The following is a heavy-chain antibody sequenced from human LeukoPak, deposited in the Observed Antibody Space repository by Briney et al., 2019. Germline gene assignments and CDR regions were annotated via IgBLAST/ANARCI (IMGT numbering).Heavy chain of an antibody. V-gene: IGHV4-4*02. J-gene: IGHJ5*02. D-gene: IGHD3-16*01. Sequence: SETLSLTCVVSGVSISSFNWWTWVRQPPGKGLEWIGEIYHSGSTYYNPSLKSRVTISVDTSKNQFSLKLNSVTAADTAVYYCARHYGPWGQGTLVTVSS. CDR2: IYHSGST. CDR1: GVSISSFNW. CDR3: ARHYGP.